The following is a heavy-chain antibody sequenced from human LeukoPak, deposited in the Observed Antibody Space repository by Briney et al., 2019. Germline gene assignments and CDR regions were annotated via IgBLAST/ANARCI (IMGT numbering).Heavy chain of an antibody. V-gene: IGHV1-2*02. D-gene: IGHD3-22*01. J-gene: IGHJ4*02. Sequence: ASVKVSCKASGYTFTGYYMHWVRQAPGQGLEWMGWINPNSGGTNYAQKFQGRVTMTRDTSISTAYMELSRLRSDDTAVYYCARVSSGTYYYDSSGYFLDYWGQGTLVTVSS. CDR3: ARVSSGTYYYDSSGYFLDY. CDR1: GYTFTGYY. CDR2: INPNSGGT.